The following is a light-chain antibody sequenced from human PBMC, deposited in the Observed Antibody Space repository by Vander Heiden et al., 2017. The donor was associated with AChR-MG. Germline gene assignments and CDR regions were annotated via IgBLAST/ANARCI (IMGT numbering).Light chain of an antibody. CDR2: QDD. CDR3: QAWDSSTFHVV. V-gene: IGLV3-1*01. Sequence: SYELTQSLSVSVSPAQTASITCSGPTLWDRFACWYQQKPGQSPVLVIYQDDRRPSGIPERFSGSNSGNTATLTISGTQAMDEADYYCQAWDSSTFHVVFGGGTKLTVL. J-gene: IGLJ2*01. CDR1: TLWDRF.